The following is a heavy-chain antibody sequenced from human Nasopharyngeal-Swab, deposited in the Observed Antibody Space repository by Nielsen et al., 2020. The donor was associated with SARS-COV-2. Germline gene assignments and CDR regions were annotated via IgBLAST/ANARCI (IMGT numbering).Heavy chain of an antibody. Sequence: GASLQISCAASGFTFSPYWMTWVRQAPGKGLEWVANVKQDGTEKYFVDSVKGRFTISRDSAKNSLYLHMNSLRAEDTAVYYCARDEILDYWGQGTLVTVSS. J-gene: IGHJ4*02. D-gene: IGHD2/OR15-2a*01. CDR3: ARDEILDY. CDR2: VKQDGTEK. CDR1: GFTFSPYW. V-gene: IGHV3-7*01.